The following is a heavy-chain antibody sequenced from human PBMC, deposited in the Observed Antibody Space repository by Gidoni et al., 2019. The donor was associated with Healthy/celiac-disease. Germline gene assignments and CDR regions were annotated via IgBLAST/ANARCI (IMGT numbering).Heavy chain of an antibody. D-gene: IGHD1-20*01. CDR3: AKDHPGMAVPFYFDS. V-gene: IGHV3-23*01. Sequence: EVQLWESGGGLAQPGGSLRLSCTASGFNFRNYAMSWVRQAPGKGLEWVSSISSSGGSTYSADSGKGRFTISRDNSKNTLYLQMNSLRAEDTALYYCAKDHPGMAVPFYFDSWGQGSLVTVSS. J-gene: IGHJ4*02. CDR2: ISSSGGST. CDR1: GFNFRNYA.